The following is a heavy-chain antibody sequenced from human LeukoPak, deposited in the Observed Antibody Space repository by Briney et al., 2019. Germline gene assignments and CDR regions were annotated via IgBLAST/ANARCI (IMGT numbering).Heavy chain of an antibody. CDR1: GYSFTSYW. D-gene: IGHD1-26*01. V-gene: IGHV5-51*01. Sequence: GGSLKISCKGSGYSFTSYWIGWVRQMPGKGLEWMGIIYPGDSDTRYSPSFQGQVTISADKSISTAYLQWSSLKASDTAMYYCARLTHSGSYYYYYYMDVWGKGTTVTVSS. J-gene: IGHJ6*03. CDR2: IYPGDSDT. CDR3: ARLTHSGSYYYYYYMDV.